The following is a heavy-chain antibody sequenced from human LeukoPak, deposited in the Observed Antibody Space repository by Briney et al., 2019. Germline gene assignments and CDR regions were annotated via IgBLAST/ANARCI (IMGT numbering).Heavy chain of an antibody. CDR3: AKRGVVIRVTLVGFQKEAYYLDS. Sequence: RPGVSVRLFCALSGITLSKYCMSWARQAPGKGLEWVAGISDRGSRTNYADSVKGRCTISTDHRKNTLSLQMTSLRAEDTAVYFCAKRGVVIRVTLVGFQKEAYYLDSWGQGALVTVSS. V-gene: IGHV3-23*01. CDR2: ISDRGSRT. D-gene: IGHD3-10*01. CDR1: GITLSKYC. J-gene: IGHJ4*02.